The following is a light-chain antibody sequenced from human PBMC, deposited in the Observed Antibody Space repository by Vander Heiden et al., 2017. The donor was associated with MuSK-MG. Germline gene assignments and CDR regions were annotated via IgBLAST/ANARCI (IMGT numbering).Light chain of an antibody. CDR2: SNN. V-gene: IGLV1-44*01. Sequence: QSVLTQPPSASGTPGQRVTISCSGSSSNIGSNTVNWYQQLPGTAPKLHIYSNNQRPSGVPDRFSGSKSGTSACLAISGLQSEDEADYDCAAWDDSLNGVVFGGGTKLTVL. J-gene: IGLJ2*01. CDR3: AAWDDSLNGVV. CDR1: SSNIGSNT.